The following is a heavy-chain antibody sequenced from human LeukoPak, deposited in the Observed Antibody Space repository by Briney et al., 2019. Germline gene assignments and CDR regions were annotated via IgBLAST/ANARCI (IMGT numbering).Heavy chain of an antibody. V-gene: IGHV3-23*01. D-gene: IGHD5-18*01. Sequence: GGSLRLSCVASGFTLSSYVMSWVRQAPGKGLEWVSAISGSGGSTYYADSVKGRFTISRDNSKNTLYLQMNSLRAEDTAVYYCHGSGYSYGDYFDYWGQGTLVTVSS. CDR2: ISGSGGST. J-gene: IGHJ4*02. CDR3: HGSGYSYGDYFDY. CDR1: GFTLSSYV.